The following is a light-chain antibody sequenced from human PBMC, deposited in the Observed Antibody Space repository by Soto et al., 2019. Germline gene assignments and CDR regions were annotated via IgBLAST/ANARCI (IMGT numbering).Light chain of an antibody. CDR3: QQSYSTPWT. V-gene: IGKV1-39*01. Sequence: ILMTQSPSSFSASTVDRVTITCRASQGISSYLNWYQQKPGKAPKLLIYAASSLQSGVPSRFSGSGSGTDFTLTISSLQPEDFATYYCQQSYSTPWTFGQGTEVDIK. J-gene: IGKJ1*01. CDR2: AAS. CDR1: QGISSY.